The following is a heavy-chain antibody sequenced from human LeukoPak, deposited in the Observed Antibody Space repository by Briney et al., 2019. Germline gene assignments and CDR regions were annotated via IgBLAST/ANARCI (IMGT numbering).Heavy chain of an antibody. CDR3: ARSPGYYFDY. CDR2: IYYSGST. CDR1: GDSISGYY. J-gene: IGHJ4*02. Sequence: SETLSLTCTVSGDSISGYYWSWIRQPPGKGLEWIGYIYYSGSTNYNPSLKSRVTISVDTSKNQFSLKPSSVTAADTAVYFCARSPGYYFDYWGQGTLVTVSS. V-gene: IGHV4-59*01.